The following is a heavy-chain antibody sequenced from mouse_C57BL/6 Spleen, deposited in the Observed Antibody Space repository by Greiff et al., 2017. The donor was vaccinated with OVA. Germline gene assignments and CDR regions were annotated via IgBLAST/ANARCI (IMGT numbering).Heavy chain of an antibody. D-gene: IGHD1-1*01. V-gene: IGHV1-61*01. J-gene: IGHJ4*01. CDR1: GYTFTSYW. CDR2: IYPSDSET. CDR3: ARITTVVATDAMDY. Sequence: QVQLQQPRAELVRPGSSVKLSCKASGYTFTSYWMDWVKQRPGQGLEWIGNIYPSDSETHYNQKFKDKATLTVDKSSSTAYMQLSSLTSEDSAVYYCARITTVVATDAMDYWGQGTSVTVSS.